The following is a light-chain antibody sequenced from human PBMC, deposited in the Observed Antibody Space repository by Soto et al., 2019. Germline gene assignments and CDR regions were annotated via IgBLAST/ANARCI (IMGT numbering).Light chain of an antibody. CDR1: QSVDTTF. CDR2: GAS. J-gene: IGKJ1*01. CDR3: QQYMSSVT. Sequence: EIMLTQSPGSLSLSPGQRATLSCRASQSVDTTFFAWYQKKPGQAPRLLIYGASKRATGIPDRFSGSGSGTDFTLIISRLEPEEFAVYYCQQYMSSVTFGQGTKVEIK. V-gene: IGKV3-20*01.